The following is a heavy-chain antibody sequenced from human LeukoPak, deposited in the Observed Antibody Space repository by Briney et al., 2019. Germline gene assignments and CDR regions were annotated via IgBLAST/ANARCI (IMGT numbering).Heavy chain of an antibody. J-gene: IGHJ3*02. V-gene: IGHV4-34*01. D-gene: IGHD6-19*01. CDR3: ARHPPPYTSGWNNAFDI. CDR2: INHSETT. CDR1: GGSFSGYY. Sequence: PSETLSLTCAVYGGSFSGYYWNWIRQPPGKGLEWIGEINHSETTYYSPSLKSRVTISVDTSKNQFSLKLGSVTAADTAVYYCARHPPPYTSGWNNAFDIWGQGTMVTVSS.